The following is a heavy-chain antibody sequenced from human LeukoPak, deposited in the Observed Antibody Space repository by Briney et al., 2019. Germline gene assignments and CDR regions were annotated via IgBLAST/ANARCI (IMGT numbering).Heavy chain of an antibody. V-gene: IGHV3-23*01. D-gene: IGHD3-22*01. CDR3: AKDLGDYDSSGYYYGGAFDI. CDR2: ISGSGGST. CDR1: GFTFSSYA. J-gene: IGHJ3*02. Sequence: GGSLRLSCAASGFTFSSYAMSWVRQAPGKGLEWVSAISGSGGSTYYADSVKGRFTISRDNSKNTLYLQMNSLRAEDTAVYYCAKDLGDYDSSGYYYGGAFDIWGQGTMVTVSS.